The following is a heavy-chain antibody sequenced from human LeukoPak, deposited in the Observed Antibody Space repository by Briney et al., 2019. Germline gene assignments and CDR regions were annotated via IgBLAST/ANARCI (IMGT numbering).Heavy chain of an antibody. D-gene: IGHD3-10*02. CDR1: GGSFSGYY. J-gene: IGHJ6*04. V-gene: IGHV3-11*04. CDR2: ISSSGSTI. CDR3: AELGITMIGGV. Sequence: LSLTCAVYGGSFSGYYWSWVRQAPGKGLEWVSYISSSGSTIYYADSVKGRFTISRDNAKNSLYLQMNSLRAEDTAVYYCAELGITMIGGVWGKGTTVTISS.